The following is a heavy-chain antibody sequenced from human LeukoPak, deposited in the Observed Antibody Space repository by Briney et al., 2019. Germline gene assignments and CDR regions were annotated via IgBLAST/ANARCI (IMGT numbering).Heavy chain of an antibody. J-gene: IGHJ4*02. D-gene: IGHD6-25*01. CDR3: AGGSALYHFDY. CDR1: RFTLTNYA. CDR2: ILGSGGST. V-gene: IGHV3-23*01. Sequence: PGGSLRLSCPSTRFTLTNYATHWVRQAPGKGLGWVSGILGSGGSTYYEDSVKGRFTISRDNSKNTVYLQMNSLRVEDTAMYFCAGGSALYHFDYWGLGTLITVSS.